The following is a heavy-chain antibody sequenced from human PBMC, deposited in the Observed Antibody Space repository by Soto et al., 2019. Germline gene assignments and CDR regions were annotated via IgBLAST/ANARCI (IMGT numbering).Heavy chain of an antibody. CDR1: GYTFTSYG. CDR2: IDAYNGNT. J-gene: IGHJ4*02. Sequence: QVQLVQSGPEVKNPGASVKVSCKASGYTFTSYGISWVRQAPGQGLEWMGWIDAYNGNTTYAQKFKGRVTMTTDTSTSTAYMELRNLRSDDTAVYYCARDPPAHLDFDYWGQGTLVTVSS. V-gene: IGHV1-18*01. CDR3: ARDPPAHLDFDY.